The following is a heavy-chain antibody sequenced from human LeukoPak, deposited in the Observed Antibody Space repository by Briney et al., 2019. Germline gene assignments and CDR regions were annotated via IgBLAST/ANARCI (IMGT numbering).Heavy chain of an antibody. Sequence: GGSLRLSCAASGFTFSHYGMHWVRQAPGKGLVWVSRIKSDGSATTYADFVKGRFTVSRDNAKNTLYLQMNSLRAEDTAMYFCARVGGRGSIGGDCWGQGTLVTVSS. J-gene: IGHJ4*02. D-gene: IGHD3-10*01. CDR1: GFTFSHYG. V-gene: IGHV3-74*03. CDR3: ARVGGRGSIGGDC. CDR2: IKSDGSAT.